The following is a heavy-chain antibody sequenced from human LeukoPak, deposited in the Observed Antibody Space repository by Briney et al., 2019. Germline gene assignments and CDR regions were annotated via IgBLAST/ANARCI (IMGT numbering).Heavy chain of an antibody. J-gene: IGHJ4*02. Sequence: PGGSLTLSCTASGFTFGDYAMSWVRQAPGKGLEWVGFIRSKAYGGTTEYAASVKGRFTISRDDSKSIAYLQMNSLKTEDTAVYYCTRDQYGGGDCYAFDYWGQGTLVTVSS. D-gene: IGHD2-21*02. CDR2: IRSKAYGGTT. CDR1: GFTFGDYA. CDR3: TRDQYGGGDCYAFDY. V-gene: IGHV3-49*04.